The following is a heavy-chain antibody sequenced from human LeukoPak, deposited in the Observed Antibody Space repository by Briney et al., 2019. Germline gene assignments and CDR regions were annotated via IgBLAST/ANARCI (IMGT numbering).Heavy chain of an antibody. J-gene: IGHJ5*02. Sequence: QSLSLTCVLSGDSVSSNRAAWDWIRQSPSGGLEWLGWTYYGSKWYHDYAVSVKSRITINPDTSKNQFSLQLNSVTPEDTAVYYCARGLSGSYRDLRWWFDPWGQGTLVTVSS. D-gene: IGHD1-26*01. CDR2: TYYGSKWYH. CDR3: ARGLSGSYRDLRWWFDP. CDR1: GDSVSSNRAA. V-gene: IGHV6-1*01.